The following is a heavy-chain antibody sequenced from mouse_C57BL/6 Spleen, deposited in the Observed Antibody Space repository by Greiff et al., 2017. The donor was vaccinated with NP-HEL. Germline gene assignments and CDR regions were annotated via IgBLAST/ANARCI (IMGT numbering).Heavy chain of an antibody. J-gene: IGHJ1*03. CDR3: ACYFYGRVSWYFDV. CDR2: IYPGDGDT. Sequence: VQLQQSGPELVKPGASVKISCKASGYAFSSSWMNWVKQRPGKGLEWIGRIYPGDGDTNYNGKFKGKATMTADKSSSTAYMQLSSLTSEDSAVYFSACYFYGRVSWYFDVGGTGTTVTVSS. V-gene: IGHV1-82*01. CDR1: GYAFSSSW. D-gene: IGHD1-1*01.